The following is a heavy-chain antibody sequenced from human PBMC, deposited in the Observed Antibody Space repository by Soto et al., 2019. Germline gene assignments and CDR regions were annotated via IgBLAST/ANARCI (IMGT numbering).Heavy chain of an antibody. CDR3: ARDVTVTDAFDI. J-gene: IGHJ3*02. V-gene: IGHV1-69*13. Sequence: SVKVSCKASGGTFSSYAISWVRQAPGQGLEWMGGIIPIFGTANYAQKSQGRVTITADESTSTAYMELSSLRSEDTAVYYCARDVTVTDAFDIWGQGTTVTVSS. CDR2: IIPIFGTA. CDR1: GGTFSSYA. D-gene: IGHD4-4*01.